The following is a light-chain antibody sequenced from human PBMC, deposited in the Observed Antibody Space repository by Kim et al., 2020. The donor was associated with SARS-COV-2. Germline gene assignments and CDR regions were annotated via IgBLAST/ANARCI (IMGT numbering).Light chain of an antibody. Sequence: GQGVTIACSGSSSNVESNYAYWDQQVPGTAPQVLIYRSNQRPSGVPDRFSGSKSGTSASLAISGLRSEDEADYYCAAWDDSLSGRVFGGGTQLTVL. CDR2: RSN. J-gene: IGLJ3*02. V-gene: IGLV1-47*01. CDR3: AAWDDSLSGRV. CDR1: SSNVESNY.